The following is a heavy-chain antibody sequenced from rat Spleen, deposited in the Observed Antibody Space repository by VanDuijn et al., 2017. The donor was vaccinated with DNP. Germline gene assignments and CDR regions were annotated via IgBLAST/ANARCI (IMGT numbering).Heavy chain of an antibody. CDR1: GYSITSSYR. D-gene: IGHD3-7*01. CDR2: INSAGTT. CDR3: TSYYFDY. V-gene: IGHV3-3*01. J-gene: IGHJ2*01. Sequence: EVQLQESGPGLVKPSQSLSLTCSVTGYSITSSYRWNWIRKFPGNKLEWMGLINSAGTTYYNPSLKSRISITRDTSKNQFFLHVNSVTTEDTATYYCTSYYFDYWGQGVMVTVSS.